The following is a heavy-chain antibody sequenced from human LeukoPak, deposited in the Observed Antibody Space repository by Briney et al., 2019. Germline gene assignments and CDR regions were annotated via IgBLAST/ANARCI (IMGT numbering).Heavy chain of an antibody. Sequence: ASVKVSCKASGGTFTSYAINWVRQAPGQGLEWMGGIIPIFGTANYAQKFQGRVTMTRDTATSTVYMELSSLRSEDTAVYYCARDIVVVPAAIEGGGFDPWGQGTLVTVSS. CDR1: GGTFTSYA. CDR2: IIPIFGTA. CDR3: ARDIVVVPAAIEGGGFDP. J-gene: IGHJ5*02. D-gene: IGHD2-2*01. V-gene: IGHV1-69*05.